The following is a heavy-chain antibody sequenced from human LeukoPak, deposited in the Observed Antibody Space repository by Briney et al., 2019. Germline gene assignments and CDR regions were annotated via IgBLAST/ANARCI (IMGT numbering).Heavy chain of an antibody. D-gene: IGHD5-18*01. CDR1: GYTFTGYY. CDR2: INPNSGGT. V-gene: IGHV1-2*02. J-gene: IGHJ4*02. CDR3: ARDPGYSSPRGDY. Sequence: ASVKVSCKASGYTFTGYYLHWVRQAPGQGLEWMGWINPNSGGTHYAQKFQGRVTMTRDTSISTAYMELSRLRSDDTAVYYCARDPGYSSPRGDYWGQGTLVTVSS.